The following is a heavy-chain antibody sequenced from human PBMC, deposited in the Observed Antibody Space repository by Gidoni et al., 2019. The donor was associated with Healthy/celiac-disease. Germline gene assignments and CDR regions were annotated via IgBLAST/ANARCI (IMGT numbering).Heavy chain of an antibody. Sequence: QVQLVQSGAEVKKPGASVKVSCKVSGYTLTELSMHWVRQAPGKGLEWMGGFDPEDGETIYAQKFQGRVTMTENTSTDTAYMELSSLRSEDTAVYYCATAEYSSSSPPQRYYYYGMDVWGQGTTVTVSS. J-gene: IGHJ6*02. D-gene: IGHD6-6*01. CDR2: FDPEDGET. CDR1: GYTLTELS. CDR3: ATAEYSSSSPPQRYYYYGMDV. V-gene: IGHV1-24*01.